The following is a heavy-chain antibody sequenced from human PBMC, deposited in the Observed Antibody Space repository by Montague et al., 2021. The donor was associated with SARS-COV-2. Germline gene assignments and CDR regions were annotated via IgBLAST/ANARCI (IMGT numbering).Heavy chain of an antibody. D-gene: IGHD3-10*02. CDR2: MNRAGSH. CDR1: GGSFTRFY. Sequence: SETLSLTCAVSGGSFTRFYWNWIRQPPGKGLEWIGEMNRAGSHNYNPSLKGRVTISLDTSKNQVSLKLTSVTAADTAIYYCARGSSFTDTVRYDRGYLGPWGQGTLVTVSS. V-gene: IGHV4-34*01. CDR3: ARGSSFTDTVRYDRGYLGP. J-gene: IGHJ5*02.